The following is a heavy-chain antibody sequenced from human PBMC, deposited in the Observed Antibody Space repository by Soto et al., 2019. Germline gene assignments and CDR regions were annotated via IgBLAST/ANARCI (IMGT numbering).Heavy chain of an antibody. V-gene: IGHV1-69*13. CDR3: ARAQHIVVVTARHYYYYGMDV. D-gene: IGHD2-21*02. J-gene: IGHJ6*02. Sequence: AVKVSCKASGGTFSSYAISWVRQAPGQGLEWMGGIIPIFGTANYAQKFQGRVTITADESTSTAYMELSSLRSEDTAVYYCARAQHIVVVTARHYYYYGMDVWGQGTTVTVSS. CDR1: GGTFSSYA. CDR2: IIPIFGTA.